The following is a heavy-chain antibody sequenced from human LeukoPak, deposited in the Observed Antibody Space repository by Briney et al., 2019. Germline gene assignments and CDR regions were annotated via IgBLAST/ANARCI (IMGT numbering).Heavy chain of an antibody. Sequence: SETLSLTCTVSGGSISSYYWSWIRQPPGKGLEWIGYIYYSGSTSYNPSLKSRVTISVDTSKNQFSLRLSSVTAADTAVYYCARPLTGTTLIFDYWGQGTLVTVSS. J-gene: IGHJ4*02. V-gene: IGHV4-59*01. CDR1: GGSISSYY. D-gene: IGHD1-7*01. CDR3: ARPLTGTTLIFDY. CDR2: IYYSGST.